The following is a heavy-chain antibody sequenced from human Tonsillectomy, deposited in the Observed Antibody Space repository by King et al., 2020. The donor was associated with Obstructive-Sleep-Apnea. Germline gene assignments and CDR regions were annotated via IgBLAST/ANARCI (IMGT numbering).Heavy chain of an antibody. Sequence: GQLVQSGGGLVKPGGSLRLSCAASGFTFSDYYMSWIRQAPGKGLEWVSYISSSSRYTNYAEAVKGRFTISRDNAKNSLYLQMNSLRAEDTAVYYCARDREGSGYDFDYWGQGTLVTVSS. D-gene: IGHD3-22*01. V-gene: IGHV3-11*06. CDR3: ARDREGSGYDFDY. J-gene: IGHJ4*02. CDR2: ISSSSRYT. CDR1: GFTFSDYY.